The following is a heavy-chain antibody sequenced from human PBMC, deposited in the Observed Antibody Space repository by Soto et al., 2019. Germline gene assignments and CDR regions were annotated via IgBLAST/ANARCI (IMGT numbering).Heavy chain of an antibody. CDR3: AKSHPYTRYCTNGVCYTFGFDY. J-gene: IGHJ4*02. D-gene: IGHD2-8*01. Sequence: EVQLLESGGGLVQPGGSLRLSCAASGFTFSSYAMSWVRQAPGKALEWVSAISGSGGSTYYADSVKGRFTISRDNSKNTLYLQMNSLRAEDTAVYYCAKSHPYTRYCTNGVCYTFGFDYWGQGTLVTVSS. CDR1: GFTFSSYA. V-gene: IGHV3-23*01. CDR2: ISGSGGST.